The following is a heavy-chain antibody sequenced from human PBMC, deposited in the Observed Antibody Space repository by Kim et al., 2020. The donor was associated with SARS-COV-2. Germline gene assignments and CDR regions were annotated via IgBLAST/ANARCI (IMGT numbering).Heavy chain of an antibody. D-gene: IGHD4-17*01. V-gene: IGHV3-33*01. Sequence: NAETVKGRYTITRDNSKNTLYEQMTSLRAEVTAMYYCASATVTTGYFDFWGQGTLVTVSS. CDR3: ASATVTTGYFDF. J-gene: IGHJ4*02.